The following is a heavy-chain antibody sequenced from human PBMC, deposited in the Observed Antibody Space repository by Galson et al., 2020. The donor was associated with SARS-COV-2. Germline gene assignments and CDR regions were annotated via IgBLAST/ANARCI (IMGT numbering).Heavy chain of an antibody. D-gene: IGHD6-19*01. V-gene: IGHV3-64D*06. CDR3: LSYSSTRQNH. CDR1: GFTFSDYA. J-gene: IGHJ5*02. Sequence: GESLKISCSASGFTFSDYAMHWVRQAPGKGLEYVSAISSNGETSFYADSVNGRFTMSRDNSKSMFYLQMTALRLEDTAFYFCLSYSSTRQNHWGQGTLVTVSS. CDR2: ISSNGETS.